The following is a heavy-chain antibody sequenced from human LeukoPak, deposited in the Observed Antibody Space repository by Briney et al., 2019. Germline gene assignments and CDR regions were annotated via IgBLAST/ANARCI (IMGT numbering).Heavy chain of an antibody. CDR1: GYAFTSYY. Sequence: ASVKVSCKASGYAFTSYYIHWVRQAPGQGLEWMGWISAYNGNTNYAQKLQGRVTMTTDTSTSTAYMELRSLRSDDTAVYYCARDWRGYSGYNYWGQGTLVTVSS. J-gene: IGHJ4*02. D-gene: IGHD5-12*01. V-gene: IGHV1-18*04. CDR2: ISAYNGNT. CDR3: ARDWRGYSGYNY.